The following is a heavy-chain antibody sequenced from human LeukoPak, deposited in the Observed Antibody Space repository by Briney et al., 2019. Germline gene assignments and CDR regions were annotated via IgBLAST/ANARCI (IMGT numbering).Heavy chain of an antibody. J-gene: IGHJ4*02. CDR1: GGSFSGYY. Sequence: SETLSLTCAVYGGSFSGYYWSWIRQPPGKGLEWIGEINHSGSTNYNPSLKSRVTISVDTSKNQFSLKLSSVTAADTAVYYCARGGNYYDSSGYYAPLDYWGQGTLVTVSS. CDR3: ARGGNYYDSSGYYAPLDY. CDR2: INHSGST. D-gene: IGHD3-22*01. V-gene: IGHV4-34*01.